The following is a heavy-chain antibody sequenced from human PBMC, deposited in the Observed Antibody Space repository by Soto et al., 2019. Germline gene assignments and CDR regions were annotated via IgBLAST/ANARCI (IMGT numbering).Heavy chain of an antibody. Sequence: SETLSLTCTVSGGSISSYYWSWIRQPPGKGLELIGHIYYSGSTSYNPSFKSRVTMSVDPSKNQFSLKLSSVTAADTAVYYCATVNSNRYFNWFDPWGQGALVTVSS. J-gene: IGHJ5*02. V-gene: IGHV4-59*01. D-gene: IGHD6-25*01. CDR2: IYYSGST. CDR3: ATVNSNRYFNWFDP. CDR1: GGSISSYY.